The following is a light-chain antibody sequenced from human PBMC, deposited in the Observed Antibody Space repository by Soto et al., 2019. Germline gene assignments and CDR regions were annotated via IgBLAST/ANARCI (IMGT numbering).Light chain of an antibody. V-gene: IGLV2-23*02. CDR2: EVN. CDR1: SSGVGLYNL. J-gene: IGLJ3*02. CDR3: CSYVGSSILM. Sequence: QSALTQPASVSGSPGQSITISCTGTSSGVGLYNLVSWYQQLPGKAPKLIIYEVNERPSGISDRFSGSKSGNTASLTISGLQDEDEADYYCCSYVGSSILMFGGGTKVTVL.